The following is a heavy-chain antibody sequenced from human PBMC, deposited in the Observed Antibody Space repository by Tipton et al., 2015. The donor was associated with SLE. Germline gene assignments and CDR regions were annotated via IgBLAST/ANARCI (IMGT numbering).Heavy chain of an antibody. Sequence: TLSLTCEVSGYSISSAYYLGWIRQPPGKGLEWIGNVYHNGDTHYNPSLKSRVTMSVDSSRNQFSLRLTSVTVADTAVYYCATTVTTTASYGTFDIWGQGTSVTVSS. CDR1: GYSISSAYY. D-gene: IGHD4-17*01. CDR3: ATTVTTTASYGTFDI. CDR2: VYHNGDT. V-gene: IGHV4-38-2*01. J-gene: IGHJ3*02.